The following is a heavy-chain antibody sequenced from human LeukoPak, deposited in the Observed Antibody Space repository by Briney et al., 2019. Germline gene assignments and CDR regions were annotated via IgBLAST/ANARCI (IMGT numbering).Heavy chain of an antibody. V-gene: IGHV3-11*01. CDR3: ARVLRYCSGGNCYSGGLGYMDV. D-gene: IGHD2-15*01. CDR1: GSTFSDYN. CDR2: ISRSGSTK. J-gene: IGHJ6*03. Sequence: GGSLRLSCAASGSTFSDYNMRWIRQAPGKGLEWVSSISRSGSTKYYAGSVKGRFTISRDNAKNSLFLQMNSLRAEDTAVYYCARVLRYCSGGNCYSGGLGYMDVWGKGTTVTISS.